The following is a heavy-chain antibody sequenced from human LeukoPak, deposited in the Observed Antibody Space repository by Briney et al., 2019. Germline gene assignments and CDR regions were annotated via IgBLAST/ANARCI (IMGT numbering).Heavy chain of an antibody. D-gene: IGHD5-18*01. CDR2: IDYSGGSS. CDR3: ARRSGYSYGFTGRERTKSRLDY. Sequence: GGSLRLSCTVSGFTLSSYEMSWIRQAPGKGLEWVSSIDYSGGSSYYADSVKGRFTISRDNSKNTLYLQMNSLRAEDTAVYYCARRSGYSYGFTGRERTKSRLDYWGQGTLVTVSS. CDR1: GFTLSSYE. J-gene: IGHJ4*02. V-gene: IGHV3-66*02.